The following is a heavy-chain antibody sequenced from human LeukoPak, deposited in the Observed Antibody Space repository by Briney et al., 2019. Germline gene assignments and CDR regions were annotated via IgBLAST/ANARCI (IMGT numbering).Heavy chain of an antibody. V-gene: IGHV4-4*02. J-gene: IGHJ4*02. CDR2: IHYNGNT. Sequence: SETLSLTCAVSGGSISSSNWWSWVRQPPGEGLEWIGYIHYNGNTNYSPSLKSRVTMSSDASKNQVSLNLNSVTAADTAVCYCARHISSGSGTYAHFDDWGQGTLVTVSS. D-gene: IGHD1-26*01. CDR3: ARHISSGSGTYAHFDD. CDR1: GGSISSSNW.